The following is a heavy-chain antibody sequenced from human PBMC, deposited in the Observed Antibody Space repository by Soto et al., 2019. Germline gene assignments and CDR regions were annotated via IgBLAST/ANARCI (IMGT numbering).Heavy chain of an antibody. V-gene: IGHV3-23*01. CDR2: ISGSGGST. D-gene: IGHD3-10*01. CDR3: ARSITIRGNIAVYYFDY. J-gene: IGHJ4*02. Sequence: GGSLRLSCAASGFSFSNYAMSWVRQAPGKGLDWVSSISGSGGSTYYADSVKGRFSISRDNSKNTLFLQMNSLRAEDTAVYYCARSITIRGNIAVYYFDYWGQGTPVTVSS. CDR1: GFSFSNYA.